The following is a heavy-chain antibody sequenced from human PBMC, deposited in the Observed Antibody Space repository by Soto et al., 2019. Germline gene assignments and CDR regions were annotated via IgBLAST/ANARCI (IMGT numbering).Heavy chain of an antibody. Sequence: QVQLVQSGAEVKKPGSSVKVSCKTSGGTFTTHAISWVRQAPGQGLEWMGGIIPFFGTTHYAQMFQGRVTITADESTSTVYMELSSMRSEDTAVYSCARDIGSAPFDYWGQGTLVTVSS. D-gene: IGHD3-10*01. CDR3: ARDIGSAPFDY. CDR1: GGTFTTHA. J-gene: IGHJ4*02. CDR2: IIPFFGTT. V-gene: IGHV1-69*12.